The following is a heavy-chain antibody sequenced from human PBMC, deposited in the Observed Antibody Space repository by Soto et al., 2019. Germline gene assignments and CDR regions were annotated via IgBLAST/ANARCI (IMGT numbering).Heavy chain of an antibody. CDR3: AKDLKSTAYYYYGMDV. CDR2: ISWNSGSI. CDR1: GFTFDDYA. V-gene: IGHV3-9*01. D-gene: IGHD5-18*01. J-gene: IGHJ6*02. Sequence: EVQLVESGGGLVQPGRSLRLSCAASGFTFDDYAMHWVRQAPGKGLEWVSGISWNSGSIGYADSVKGRFTISRDNAKNSLYLQMNSLRAEDTALYYCAKDLKSTAYYYYGMDVWGQGTTVTVSS.